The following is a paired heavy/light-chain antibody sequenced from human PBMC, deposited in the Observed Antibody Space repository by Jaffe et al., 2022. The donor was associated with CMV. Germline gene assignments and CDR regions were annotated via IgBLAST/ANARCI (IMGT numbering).Light chain of an antibody. CDR1: QSILNNY. CDR3: LQYGSSSWA. V-gene: IGKV3-20*01. J-gene: IGKJ1*01. Sequence: EIVLTQSPGTVSLSPGERATLSCRAPQSILNNYLAWYQQKPGQAPRLLIYGASRRATGIPDRFGGSGSGTDFTLTIYGLEPEDFAVYYCLQYGSSSWAFGQGTKVEIK. CDR2: GAS.
Heavy chain of an antibody. CDR2: IYGGNGDT. CDR3: AKEGWRDTSGFWFPLQE. D-gene: IGHD3-22*01. CDR1: GYNFENYG. V-gene: IGHV1-3*01. Sequence: QVQLVQSGGEVKKPGASVKVSCKTSGYNFENYGIHWVRQAPGQRLEWMGWIYGGNGDTKYSQKFQGRVSFTRDTSASTVYMELSSLKPEDSAVYSCAKEGWRDTSGFWFPLQEWGHGTLVTVSS. J-gene: IGHJ1*01.